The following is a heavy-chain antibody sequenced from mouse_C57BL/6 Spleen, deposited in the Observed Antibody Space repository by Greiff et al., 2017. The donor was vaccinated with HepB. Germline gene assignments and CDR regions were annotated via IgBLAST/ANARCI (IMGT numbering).Heavy chain of an antibody. J-gene: IGHJ1*03. CDR1: GYAFSSYW. CDR2: IYPGDGDT. V-gene: IGHV1-80*01. CDR3: ARSGARAVVATEYFDV. D-gene: IGHD1-1*01. Sequence: VQLQESGAELVKPGASVKISCKASGYAFSSYWMNWVKQRPGKGLEWIGQIYPGDGDTNYNGKFKGKATLTADKSSSTAYMQLSSLTSEDSAVYFCARSGARAVVATEYFDVWGTGTTVTVSS.